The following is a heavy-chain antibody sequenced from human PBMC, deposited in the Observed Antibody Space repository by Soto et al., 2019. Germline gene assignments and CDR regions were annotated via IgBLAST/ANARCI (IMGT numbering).Heavy chain of an antibody. CDR1: GYIFHSYW. J-gene: IGHJ6*02. CDR2: IYPGDSDT. D-gene: IGHD3-9*01. CDR3: AKAASDFDWLLYDYYYYGMDV. Sequence: GESLKISCKGSGYIFHSYWIAWVRQMPGKGLEWMGIIYPGDSDTRYSPSFQGQVTMSADKSISTAYLHWSSLKASDTAMYYCAKAASDFDWLLYDYYYYGMDVWGQGTTVTVSS. V-gene: IGHV5-51*01.